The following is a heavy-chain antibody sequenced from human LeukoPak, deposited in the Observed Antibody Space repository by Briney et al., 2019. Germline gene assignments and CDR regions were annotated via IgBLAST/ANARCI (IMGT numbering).Heavy chain of an antibody. Sequence: SETLSLTCAVYGGSFSGYYCSWIRQPPGKGLEWIGEINHSGSTNYNPSLKSRVTISVDTSKNQWSPKLTSVTAADTAVYYCARGYGSGNYYPKDYWGQGNLVTVSS. CDR3: ARGYGSGNYYPKDY. CDR2: INHSGST. D-gene: IGHD3-10*01. V-gene: IGHV4-34*01. J-gene: IGHJ4*02. CDR1: GGSFSGYY.